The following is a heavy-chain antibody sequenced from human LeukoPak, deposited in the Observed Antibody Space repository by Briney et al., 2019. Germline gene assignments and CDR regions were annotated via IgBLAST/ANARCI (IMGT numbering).Heavy chain of an antibody. Sequence: GKSLRLSCAASGFTFSNYAMHWVRQAPGKGLEWVSLVSSGGTYEYYADSVKGRFTISRDNSKNTLYLQLNSLRAEDTAVYYCARDSTYYYDSGSSGPHYFDNWGQGTLVTVSS. CDR1: GFTFSNYA. D-gene: IGHD3-10*01. J-gene: IGHJ4*02. V-gene: IGHV3-30*01. CDR3: ARDSTYYYDSGSSGPHYFDN. CDR2: VSSGGTYE.